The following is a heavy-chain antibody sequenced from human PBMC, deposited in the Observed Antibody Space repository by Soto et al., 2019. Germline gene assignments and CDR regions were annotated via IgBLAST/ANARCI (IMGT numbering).Heavy chain of an antibody. CDR1: GFTFSSYG. Sequence: QVQLVESGGGVVQPGRSLRLSCAASGFTFSSYGMHWVRQAPGKGLEWVAVISYDGSNKYYADSVKGRFTISRDNSKNTLYLQKNSLRAEDTAVYYCAKEGCSGGSCYFDYWGQGTLVTVSS. CDR2: ISYDGSNK. J-gene: IGHJ4*02. V-gene: IGHV3-30*18. D-gene: IGHD2-15*01. CDR3: AKEGCSGGSCYFDY.